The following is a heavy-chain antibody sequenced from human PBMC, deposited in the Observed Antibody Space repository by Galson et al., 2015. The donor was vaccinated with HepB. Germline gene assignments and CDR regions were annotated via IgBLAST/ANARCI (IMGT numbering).Heavy chain of an antibody. V-gene: IGHV3-7*01. CDR1: GFTFSNAW. CDR2: INQDGSYK. J-gene: IGHJ3*01. D-gene: IGHD5-24*01. Sequence: SLRLSCAASGFTFSNAWMSWVRQAPGKGLEWVANINQDGSYKYYVDSVRGRFTVSRDNTKKSLYLHINSLRDEDTAVYYCARDVGDGYSLGVGSFNVWGQGTMVTVSP. CDR3: ARDVGDGYSLGVGSFNV.